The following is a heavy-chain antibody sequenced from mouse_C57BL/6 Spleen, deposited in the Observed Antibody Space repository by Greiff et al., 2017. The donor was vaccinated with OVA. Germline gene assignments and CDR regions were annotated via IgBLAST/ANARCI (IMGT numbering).Heavy chain of an antibody. Sequence: QVQLQQSGPELVKPGASVKISCKASGYAFSSSWMNWVKQRPGKGLEWIGRIYPGDGDTNYNGKFKGKATLTADKSSSTAYMQLSSLTSEDSAVYFCASSPYYYGSSLWYFDVWGTGTTVTVSS. J-gene: IGHJ1*03. CDR1: GYAFSSSW. D-gene: IGHD1-1*01. CDR2: IYPGDGDT. V-gene: IGHV1-82*01. CDR3: ASSPYYYGSSLWYFDV.